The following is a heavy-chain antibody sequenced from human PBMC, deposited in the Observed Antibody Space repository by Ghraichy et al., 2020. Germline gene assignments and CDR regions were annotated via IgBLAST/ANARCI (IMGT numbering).Heavy chain of an antibody. V-gene: IGHV4-39*01. D-gene: IGHD2-21*02. CDR2: IYYSGST. CDR1: GGSISSSSYY. CDR3: ARRGGDNYYYYYMDV. Sequence: SETLSLTCTVSGGSISSSSYYWGWIRQPPGKGLEWIGSIYYSGSTYYNPSLKSRVTISVDTSKNQFSLKLSSVTAADTAVYYCARRGGDNYYYYYMDVWGKGTTVTVSS. J-gene: IGHJ6*03.